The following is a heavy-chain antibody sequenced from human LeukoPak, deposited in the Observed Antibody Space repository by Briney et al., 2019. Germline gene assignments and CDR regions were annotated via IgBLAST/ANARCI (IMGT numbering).Heavy chain of an antibody. D-gene: IGHD3-3*01. CDR2: INPSGSST. CDR3: ARDTSSLRFLEWLPLYFGY. J-gene: IGHJ4*02. CDR1: GYTFTSHY. V-gene: IGHV1-46*01. Sequence: GGSLRLSCAASGYTFTSHYMHWVRQAPGQGLEWMGLINPSGSSTLYAQKFQGRVTMTRDMSTTTDYMELSSLRSEDTAVYYCARDTSSLRFLEWLPLYFGYWGQGTLVTVSS.